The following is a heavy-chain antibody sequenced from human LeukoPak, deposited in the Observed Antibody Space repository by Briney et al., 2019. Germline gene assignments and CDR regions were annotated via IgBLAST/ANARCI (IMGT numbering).Heavy chain of an antibody. CDR1: GGSISSYY. V-gene: IGHV4-59*01. J-gene: IGHJ4*02. D-gene: IGHD5-18*01. CDR3: AREGTARGYSYGLDY. CDR2: IYYSGST. Sequence: SETLSLTCTVSGGSISSYYWSWIRQPPGKGLEWVGYIYYSGSTNYNPSLKSRVTISVDKSKKQFSLKRSSVTAADTAVYYCAREGTARGYSYGLDYWGQGTLVTVSS.